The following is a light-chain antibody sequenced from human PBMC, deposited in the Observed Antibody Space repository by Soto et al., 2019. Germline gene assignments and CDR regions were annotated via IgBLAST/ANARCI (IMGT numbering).Light chain of an antibody. Sequence: EVVLTQSPGTLSLSPGERATLSCRASQSVSNNYFAWYQQKPGQAPRLFIFGSSDRATGIPDRFSGSGSGTDFTLAISRLESEDFAVYYCQQYGSSPPYTFGQGTKLEIK. CDR2: GSS. CDR1: QSVSNNY. J-gene: IGKJ2*01. CDR3: QQYGSSPPYT. V-gene: IGKV3-20*01.